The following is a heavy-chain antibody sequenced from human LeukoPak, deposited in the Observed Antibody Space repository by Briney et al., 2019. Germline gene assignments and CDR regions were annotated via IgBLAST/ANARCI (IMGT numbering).Heavy chain of an antibody. Sequence: SETLSLTCTVSGGSISSSSYYWGWIRQPPGKGLEWIGSIYYSGSTYYNPSLKSRVTISVDTSKNQFSLKLSSVTAADTAVYYCASLCGYSYGQDRDYWGQGTLVTVSS. CDR2: IYYSGST. CDR3: ASLCGYSYGQDRDY. CDR1: GGSISSSSYY. J-gene: IGHJ4*02. V-gene: IGHV4-39*01. D-gene: IGHD5-18*01.